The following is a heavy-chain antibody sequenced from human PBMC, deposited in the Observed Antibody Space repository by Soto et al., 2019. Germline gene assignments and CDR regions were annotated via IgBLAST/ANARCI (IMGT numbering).Heavy chain of an antibody. CDR1: GGSISSYY. CDR3: ARVGPTVGNWYFDL. Sequence: QVQLQESGPGLVKPSETLSLTCTVSGGSISSYYWSWIRQPPGKGLEWIGYIYYSGSTNYNPSLKSRVTISVDTSKNQFSLKLSSVTAADTAVYYCARVGPTVGNWYFDLWGRGTLVTVSS. J-gene: IGHJ2*01. V-gene: IGHV4-59*01. D-gene: IGHD4-17*01. CDR2: IYYSGST.